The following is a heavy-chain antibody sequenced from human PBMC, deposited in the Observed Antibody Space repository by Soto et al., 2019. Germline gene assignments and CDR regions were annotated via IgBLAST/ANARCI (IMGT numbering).Heavy chain of an antibody. Sequence: ASVKVSCKASGYTFTGYYMHWVRQAPGQGLEWMGWINPNSGGTNYAQKFQGWVTMTRDTSISTAYMELSRLRSDDTAVYYCARSLDTGDHDAIDIWGQGTMVTVSS. CDR3: ARSLDTGDHDAIDI. D-gene: IGHD5-18*01. CDR1: GYTFTGYY. V-gene: IGHV1-2*04. J-gene: IGHJ3*02. CDR2: INPNSGGT.